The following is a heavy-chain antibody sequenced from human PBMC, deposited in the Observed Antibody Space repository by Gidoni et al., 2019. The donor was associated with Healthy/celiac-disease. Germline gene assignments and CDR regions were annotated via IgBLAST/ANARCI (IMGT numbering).Heavy chain of an antibody. CDR3: TTDSEFGIRGGELGH. D-gene: IGHD3-16*01. J-gene: IGHJ4*02. Sequence: EVQLVESGGGLVKPGGSLRHSCAASGFTFSNAGMSWVRQAPGTGLEWVGRSKSKTDGGTTDYAAPVKVRFTISRDDSKNTLYLQMNSLKSEDTAVYYCTTDSEFGIRGGELGHWGQGTLVTVSS. CDR1: GFTFSNAG. V-gene: IGHV3-15*01. CDR2: SKSKTDGGTT.